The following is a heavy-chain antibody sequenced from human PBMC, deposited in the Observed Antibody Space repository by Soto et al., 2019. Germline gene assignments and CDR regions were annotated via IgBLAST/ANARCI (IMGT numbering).Heavy chain of an antibody. V-gene: IGHV5-51*01. CDR2: IYPGDSDT. D-gene: IGHD2-2*01. CDR3: ASSVRYCSSTSCPVYYYYGMDV. CDR1: GYSFTSYW. J-gene: IGHJ6*02. Sequence: PGESLKISCKGSGYSFTSYWIGWVRQMPGKGLEWMGIIYPGDSDTRYSPSFQGQVTISADKSISTAYLQWSSLKASDTAMYYYASSVRYCSSTSCPVYYYYGMDVWGQGTTVTVSS.